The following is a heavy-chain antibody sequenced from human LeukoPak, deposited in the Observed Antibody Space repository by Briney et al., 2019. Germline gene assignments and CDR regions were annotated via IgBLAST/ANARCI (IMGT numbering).Heavy chain of an antibody. V-gene: IGHV4-39*01. CDR1: GGSISSSSYY. CDR2: IYYSGST. CDR3: ARRPFAEMARNWFDP. D-gene: IGHD5-24*01. Sequence: PSETLSLTCTVSGGSISSSSYYWGWIRRPPGKGLEWIGSIYYSGSTYYNPSLKSRVTISVDTSKNQFSLKLSSVTAADTAVYYCARRPFAEMARNWFDPWGQGTLVTVSS. J-gene: IGHJ5*02.